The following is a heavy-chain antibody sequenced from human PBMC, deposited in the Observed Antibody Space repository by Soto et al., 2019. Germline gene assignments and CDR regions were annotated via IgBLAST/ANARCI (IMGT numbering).Heavy chain of an antibody. V-gene: IGHV3-30*04. CDR2: ISFKGRDQ. D-gene: IGHD2-2*01. CDR3: ARAYGSPASCYHHGGPQYLYYCGMDV. J-gene: IGHJ6*02. CDR1: GFTFSGFA. Sequence: QVQLVESGGGVVQPGTSLRLSCAVSGFTFSGFAFHWVRQAPGKGLEWEALISFKGRDQSYADSVKGRFTISRDNSKTTVFLQMNSLRAEDTAVYFCARAYGSPASCYHHGGPQYLYYCGMDVWGQGTTVTVSS.